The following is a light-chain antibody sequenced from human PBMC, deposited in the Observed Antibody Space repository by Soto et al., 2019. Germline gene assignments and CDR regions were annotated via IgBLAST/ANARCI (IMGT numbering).Light chain of an antibody. J-gene: IGLJ3*02. Sequence: QSVLTQPPSVSGAPGQRVTISCTGSTSNIGAGYDVHWYQQLPGTAPKLLIYANTNRPSGVPDRFSGSKSGTSASLAITGLQAEDEADYYCQSYDSSLSDLGVFGGGTKLTVL. CDR2: ANT. CDR1: TSNIGAGYD. V-gene: IGLV1-40*01. CDR3: QSYDSSLSDLGV.